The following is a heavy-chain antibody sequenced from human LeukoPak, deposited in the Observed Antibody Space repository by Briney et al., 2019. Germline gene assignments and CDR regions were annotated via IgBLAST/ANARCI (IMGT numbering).Heavy chain of an antibody. Sequence: GGSLRLSCAASGFTFSSYAMSWVRQAPGKGLEWVANIKYDGSEKYYVDSVKGRFTVSRDNAKNSLYLQMNSLRAEDRAVYYCAREEWWFDYWGQGTLVTVSS. D-gene: IGHD2-15*01. J-gene: IGHJ4*02. CDR2: IKYDGSEK. CDR1: GFTFSSYA. CDR3: AREEWWFDY. V-gene: IGHV3-7*01.